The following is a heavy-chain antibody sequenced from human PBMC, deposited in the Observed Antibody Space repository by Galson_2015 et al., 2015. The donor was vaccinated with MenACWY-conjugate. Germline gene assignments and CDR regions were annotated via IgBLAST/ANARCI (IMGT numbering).Heavy chain of an antibody. V-gene: IGHV3-53*01. Sequence: SLRLSCAASGFTFTDAWMTWVRQAPGKGLEWVSVFDNGGRPYYTDSVKGRFTISRDSSTNTMFLEINSLRAEDTAVYYCARGDTSAYYHGLIDCWGHGTLVTVSS. CDR3: ARGDTSAYYHGLIDC. J-gene: IGHJ4*01. CDR2: FDNGGRP. CDR1: GFTFTDAW. D-gene: IGHD5-12*01.